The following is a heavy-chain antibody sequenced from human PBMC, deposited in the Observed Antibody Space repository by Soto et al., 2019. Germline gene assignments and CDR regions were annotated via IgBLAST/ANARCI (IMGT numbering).Heavy chain of an antibody. CDR1: GFTFNTYA. CDR3: ATFLFGRPFDP. D-gene: IGHD3-3*01. Sequence: QPGGSLRLSCAASGFTFNTYAMSWVRQAPGQGLEWVSAISGSGFSTYYADSVKGRFSISSDSSKNTLFLQMNSLRADDTAVYFCATFLFGRPFDPWGERIMVPV. CDR2: ISGSGFST. J-gene: IGHJ3*01. V-gene: IGHV3-23*01.